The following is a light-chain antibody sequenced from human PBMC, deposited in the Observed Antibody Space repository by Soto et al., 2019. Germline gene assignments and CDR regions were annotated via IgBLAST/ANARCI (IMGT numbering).Light chain of an antibody. CDR3: LLSYNGPYV. V-gene: IGLV7-46*01. J-gene: IGLJ1*01. CDR2: DTT. CDR1: TGAVTNGHY. Sequence: AVVTQEPSLTVSPGGTVTLTCGSSTGAVTNGHYPYWFQQKPGQAPRTLIYDTTNRHSWTPARFSGSLLGGKAALTLSGVQPEDEAEYYCLLSYNGPYVFGTGTKVTVL.